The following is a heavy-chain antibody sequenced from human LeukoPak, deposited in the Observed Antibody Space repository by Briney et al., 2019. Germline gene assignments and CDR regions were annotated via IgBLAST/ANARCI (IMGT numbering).Heavy chain of an antibody. CDR3: ARVRMVRGVEDALDI. D-gene: IGHD3-10*01. CDR1: GFTVSSNY. Sequence: PGGSLRLSCAASGFTVSSNYMSWVRQAPGKGLEWVSVIYSGGSTYYADSVKGRFTISRDNSKNTLYLQMNSLRAEDTAVYYCARVRMVRGVEDALDIWGQGTKVTVSS. CDR2: IYSGGST. V-gene: IGHV3-66*01. J-gene: IGHJ3*02.